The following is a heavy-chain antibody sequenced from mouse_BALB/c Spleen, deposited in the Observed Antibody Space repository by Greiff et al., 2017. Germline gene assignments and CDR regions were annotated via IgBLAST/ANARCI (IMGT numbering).Heavy chain of an antibody. D-gene: IGHD2-14*01. V-gene: IGHV2-2*02. CDR1: GFSLTSYG. J-gene: IGHJ1*01. Sequence: VQLKESGPGLVQPSQSLSITCTVSGFSLTSYGVHWVRQSPGKGLEWLGVIWSGGSTDYNAAFISRLSISKDNSKSQVFFKMNSLQANDTAIYYCARGRAYYRYDGYFDVWGAGTTVTVSS. CDR2: IWSGGST. CDR3: ARGRAYYRYDGYFDV.